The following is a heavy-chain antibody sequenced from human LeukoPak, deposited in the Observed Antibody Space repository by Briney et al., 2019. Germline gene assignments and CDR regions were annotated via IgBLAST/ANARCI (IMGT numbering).Heavy chain of an antibody. Sequence: SETLSLTCTVSGGSISSSSYYWGWIRQPPGKGLEWIGSIHYSGSTYYNPPLKSRVTMSVDTSKNQFSLKLTSVTAADTAVYYCARVEGLRFLEWLFHTSKRKPIYYFDYWGQGTLVTVSS. J-gene: IGHJ4*02. CDR1: GGSISSSSYY. D-gene: IGHD3-3*01. CDR3: ARVEGLRFLEWLFHTSKRKPIYYFDY. V-gene: IGHV4-39*01. CDR2: IHYSGST.